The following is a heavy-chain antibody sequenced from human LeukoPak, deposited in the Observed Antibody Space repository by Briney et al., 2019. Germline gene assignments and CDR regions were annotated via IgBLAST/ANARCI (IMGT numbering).Heavy chain of an antibody. D-gene: IGHD6-19*01. CDR3: ARAAVAGTYFDD. V-gene: IGHV3-21*01. CDR2: ISNSGSYI. CDR1: GLTFSIQS. J-gene: IGHJ4*02. Sequence: NPGGSVTLSCAASGLTFSIQSVKWVRPARGKGLEWGSSISNSGSYIYYVGSVKGRLILSRDNAKNSLYLRMNSLRAEDTDVYYCARAAVAGTYFDDWGQGTLVTVSS.